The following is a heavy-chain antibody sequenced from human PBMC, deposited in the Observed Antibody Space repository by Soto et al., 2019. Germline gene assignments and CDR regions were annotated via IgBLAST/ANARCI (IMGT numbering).Heavy chain of an antibody. J-gene: IGHJ4*02. D-gene: IGHD6-19*01. CDR2: IWYDGRNK. CDR3: AKDSEAHSSGWPYYFDY. V-gene: IGHV3-33*06. Sequence: GGSLRLSCAASGFTFSIYGMHWVRQAPGMGLEWVAVIWYDGRNKYYGDSVEGRFTISRDSSKNTLFLQMDSLRAEDTAVYYCAKDSEAHSSGWPYYFDYWGQGTLVTVSS. CDR1: GFTFSIYG.